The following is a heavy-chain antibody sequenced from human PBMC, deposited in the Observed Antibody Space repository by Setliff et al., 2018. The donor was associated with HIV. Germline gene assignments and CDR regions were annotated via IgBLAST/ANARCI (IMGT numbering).Heavy chain of an antibody. V-gene: IGHV3-48*03. D-gene: IGHD6-19*01. CDR2: ISSSGSTT. Sequence: PGGSLRLSCAASGFTFSNYEMNWVRQAPGKGLEWVSYISSSGSTTYYADSVKGRFTISRDNAKNSLYLEMNSLTAEDTAVYYCARHEPGWYALSGGRYFDYWGQGTVVTVSS. CDR3: ARHEPGWYALSGGRYFDY. J-gene: IGHJ4*03. CDR1: GFTFSNYE.